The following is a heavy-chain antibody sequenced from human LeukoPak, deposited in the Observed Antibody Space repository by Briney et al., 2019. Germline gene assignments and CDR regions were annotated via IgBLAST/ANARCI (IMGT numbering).Heavy chain of an antibody. D-gene: IGHD2/OR15-2a*01. V-gene: IGHV4-39*01. CDR1: GASISSSSFY. CDR3: ATQILLCHYY. J-gene: IGHJ4*02. Sequence: SGTLSLTCTVSGASISSSSFYWGWHRQPPGTGREYLGTIFYSGSTYYNPSLKSRVILSVDTSKNQLSLKLSSVTAADTAVYYCATQILLCHYYWGQGTLVTVSS. CDR2: IFYSGST.